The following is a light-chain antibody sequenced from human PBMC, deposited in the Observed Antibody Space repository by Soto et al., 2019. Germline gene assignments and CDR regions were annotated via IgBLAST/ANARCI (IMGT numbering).Light chain of an antibody. Sequence: DIQMTQSPSSLSASVGDRVTITCRASQSISRYLNWYQQKPGQAPNLLIYVASSLQSEVPSRFSGSGSGTGFTLTITSLKPEDFATYYCQQSYGTPITFGQGTRLEIK. CDR3: QQSYGTPIT. V-gene: IGKV1-39*01. CDR2: VAS. CDR1: QSISRY. J-gene: IGKJ5*01.